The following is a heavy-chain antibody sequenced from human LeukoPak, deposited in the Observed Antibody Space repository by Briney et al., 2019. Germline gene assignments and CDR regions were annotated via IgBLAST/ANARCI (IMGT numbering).Heavy chain of an antibody. D-gene: IGHD3-10*01. CDR2: IGGRDGST. CDR1: GFTFISYG. CDR3: AKGHYYGSGSLDY. V-gene: IGHV3-23*01. Sequence: GGCLRLSCEASGFTFISYGMSWVRQAPGKGGEWVSAIGGRDGSTYYADSVKGRFTISRDNSKNTLYVQMNSLRAEDTAVYYCAKGHYYGSGSLDYWGQGTLVTVSS. J-gene: IGHJ4*02.